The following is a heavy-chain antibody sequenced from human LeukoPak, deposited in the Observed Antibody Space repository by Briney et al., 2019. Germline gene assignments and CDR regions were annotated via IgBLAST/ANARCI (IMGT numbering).Heavy chain of an antibody. CDR1: GFTVSSNY. CDR2: IYSGGST. Sequence: GGSLRLSCAASGFTVSSNYMSWVRQAPGKGLEWVSVIYSGGSTYYADSVKGRFTISRDNSKNTLYLQMNSLRAEDTAVYYCAREGIAVAGGAFDIWGQGTMVTVSS. D-gene: IGHD6-19*01. CDR3: AREGIAVAGGAFDI. J-gene: IGHJ3*02. V-gene: IGHV3-53*01.